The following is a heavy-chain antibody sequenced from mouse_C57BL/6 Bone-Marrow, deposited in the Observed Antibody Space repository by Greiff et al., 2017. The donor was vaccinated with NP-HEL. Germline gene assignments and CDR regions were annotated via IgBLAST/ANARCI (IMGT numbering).Heavy chain of an antibody. V-gene: IGHV1-81*01. J-gene: IGHJ2*01. D-gene: IGHD4-1*01. CDR3: ARSQDPGTRYYFDY. CDR2: IYPRSGNT. Sequence: QVQLQQSGAELARPGASVKLSCKASGYTFTSYGISWVKQRTGQGLEWIGEIYPRSGNTYYNEKFKGKATLTADKSSSTAYMELRSLTSEDSAVYFCARSQDPGTRYYFDYWGQGTTLTVSS. CDR1: GYTFTSYG.